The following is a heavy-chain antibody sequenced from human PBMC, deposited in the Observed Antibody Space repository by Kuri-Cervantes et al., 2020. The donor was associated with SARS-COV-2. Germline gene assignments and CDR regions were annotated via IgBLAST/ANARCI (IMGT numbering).Heavy chain of an antibody. J-gene: IGHJ4*02. CDR1: GFYFSSHN. CDR2: ISSSGGAV. D-gene: IGHD3-3*01. CDR3: TRGGLVDVWSVQASAFDL. Sequence: GGSLRLSCESSGFYFSSHNFNWVRQAPGKGLEWVSSISSSGGAVYYADSLKARFTIARANGKNLLYLQMNYLTAEDTDVYYRTRGGLVDVWSVQASAFDLWGQGTRVTVSS. V-gene: IGHV3-21*06.